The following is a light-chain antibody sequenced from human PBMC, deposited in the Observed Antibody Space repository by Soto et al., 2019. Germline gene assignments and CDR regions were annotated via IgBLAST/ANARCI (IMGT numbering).Light chain of an antibody. CDR1: QSVNSN. CDR2: GAS. J-gene: IGKJ3*01. V-gene: IGKV3-15*01. CDR3: QQYNIWPPTFT. Sequence: EIVMTQSPATLSLSPGERATLSCRASQSVNSNLAWYQQKPGKAPRLLIYGASTRATGIPARFSGSGSGTAGTLTISSLQSEDFALYYGQQYNIWPPTFTFGPGTKVDIK.